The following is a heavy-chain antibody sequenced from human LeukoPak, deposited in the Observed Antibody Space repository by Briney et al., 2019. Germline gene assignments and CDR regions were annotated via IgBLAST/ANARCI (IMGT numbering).Heavy chain of an antibody. CDR2: VNPNSGGT. J-gene: IGHJ4*02. CDR1: GYTFTGNH. Sequence: ASVKVSCKASGYTFTGNHMHWVRQAPGQGLEWMGWVNPNSGGTNYAQKFQGRVTMTRDTSISTAYMELSRLRSDDTAVYYCARTRGGFMVRGVIPFGYWGQGTLVTVSS. D-gene: IGHD3-10*01. CDR3: ARTRGGFMVRGVIPFGY. V-gene: IGHV1-2*02.